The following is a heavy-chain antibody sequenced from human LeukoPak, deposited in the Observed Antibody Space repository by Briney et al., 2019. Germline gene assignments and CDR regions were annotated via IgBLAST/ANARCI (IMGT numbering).Heavy chain of an antibody. Sequence: GGSLRLSCAASGFTFSSYAMSWVHQAPGKGLEWVSAISGSGGSTYYADSVKGRFTISRDNSKNTLYLQMNSLRAEDTAVYYCAKDLSLTTVTTYDYWGQGTLVTVSS. V-gene: IGHV3-23*01. D-gene: IGHD4-17*01. CDR3: AKDLSLTTVTTYDY. J-gene: IGHJ4*02. CDR1: GFTFSSYA. CDR2: ISGSGGST.